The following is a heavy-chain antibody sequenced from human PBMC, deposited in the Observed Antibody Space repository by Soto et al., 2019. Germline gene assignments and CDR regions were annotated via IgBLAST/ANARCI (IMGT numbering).Heavy chain of an antibody. Sequence: QVQLVQSGAEVKKPGSSVKVSCKASGGPFSNDIITWVRQAPGQGLEWMGRIIPLLSTSTYAQKFQGRLTIPADRSTGTAYMELKNLRSEDTAVYYCARDSPIGSTFSGYDAIDYWGQGTRITVSS. CDR1: GGPFSNDI. CDR2: IIPLLSTS. J-gene: IGHJ4*02. D-gene: IGHD5-12*01. CDR3: ARDSPIGSTFSGYDAIDY. V-gene: IGHV1-69*08.